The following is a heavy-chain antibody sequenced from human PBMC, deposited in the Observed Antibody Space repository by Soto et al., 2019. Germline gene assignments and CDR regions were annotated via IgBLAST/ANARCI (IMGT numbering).Heavy chain of an antibody. Sequence: ASVKVSCKASGYTFDTYAISWVRQAPGQGLEWMGWISAYNGGTSYAPKFQGRVTMTRDTSTSTVYMELSSLRSEDTAVYYCASGVTTSANYYYYYYMDVWGKGTTVTVSS. CDR2: ISAYNGGT. D-gene: IGHD4-17*01. CDR1: GYTFDTYA. V-gene: IGHV1-18*01. CDR3: ASGVTTSANYYYYYYMDV. J-gene: IGHJ6*03.